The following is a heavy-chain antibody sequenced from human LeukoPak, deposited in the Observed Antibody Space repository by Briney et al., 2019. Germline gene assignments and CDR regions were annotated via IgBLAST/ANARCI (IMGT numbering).Heavy chain of an antibody. CDR1: GYTFTGYY. V-gene: IGHV1-18*04. D-gene: IGHD3-10*02. Sequence: ASVKVSCKASGYTFTGYYMHWVRQAPGQGLEWMGWISAYNGNTNYAQKLQGRVTMTTDTSTSTAYMELRSLRSDDTAVYYCARMFGELFFFDYWGQGTLVTVSS. CDR3: ARMFGELFFFDY. CDR2: ISAYNGNT. J-gene: IGHJ4*02.